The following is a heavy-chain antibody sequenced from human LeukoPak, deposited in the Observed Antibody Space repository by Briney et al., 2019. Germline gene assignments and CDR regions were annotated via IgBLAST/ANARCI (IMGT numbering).Heavy chain of an antibody. V-gene: IGHV1-69*13. D-gene: IGHD2-2*01. CDR2: IIPIFGTA. CDR3: AREGCSSTSCYGGWFDP. J-gene: IGHJ5*02. CDR1: GGTFSSYA. Sequence: ASVKVSCKASGGTFSSYAISWVRQAPGQGLEWMGGIIPIFGTANYAQKFQGRVTITADESTSTAYMELSSLRSEDTAVYYCAREGCSSTSCYGGWFDPRGQGTLVTVSS.